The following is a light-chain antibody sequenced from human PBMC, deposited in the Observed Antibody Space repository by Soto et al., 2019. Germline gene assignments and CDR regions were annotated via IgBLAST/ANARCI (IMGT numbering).Light chain of an antibody. CDR3: QQYNTYSSLT. CDR1: QSISSW. V-gene: IGKV1-5*03. J-gene: IGKJ4*01. Sequence: DIQMTQSPSILSASVGDRVTITCRASQSISSWLAWYQQKPGKAPNLLIHKASHLESGVPSRFSGSGYGTEFTLTISSLQPDDFATYYCQQYNTYSSLTFGGGTKVDIK. CDR2: KAS.